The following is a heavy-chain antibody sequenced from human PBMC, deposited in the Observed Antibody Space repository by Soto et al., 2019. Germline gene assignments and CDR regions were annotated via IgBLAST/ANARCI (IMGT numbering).Heavy chain of an antibody. CDR2: ISSNGGST. V-gene: IGHV3-64*01. CDR3: ARAFNTAMVIHDAFDI. D-gene: IGHD5-18*01. J-gene: IGHJ3*02. Sequence: LEYVSAISSNGGSTYYANSVKGRFTISRDNSKNTLYLQMGSLRAEDMAVYYCARAFNTAMVIHDAFDILGQGTMVTVSS.